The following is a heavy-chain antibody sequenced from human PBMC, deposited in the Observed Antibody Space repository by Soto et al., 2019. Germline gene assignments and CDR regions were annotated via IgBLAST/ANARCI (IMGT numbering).Heavy chain of an antibody. J-gene: IGHJ5*02. Sequence: GASVKVSCKASGYTFTSYSIYWVRQAPGEWLEWMGWIDAGNGDTKYSQKFQGRVTITRDTSASTAYMELSSLRSEDTAVYYCARDQYCSHGLCYTGWLDPWGQGTQVTVSS. V-gene: IGHV1-3*01. CDR2: IDAGNGDT. CDR3: ARDQYCSHGLCYTGWLDP. CDR1: GYTFTSYS. D-gene: IGHD2-8*01.